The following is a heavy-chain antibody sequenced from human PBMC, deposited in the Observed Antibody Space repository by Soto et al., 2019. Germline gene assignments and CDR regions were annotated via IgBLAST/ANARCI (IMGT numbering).Heavy chain of an antibody. D-gene: IGHD4-17*01. CDR2: IYWDDDK. CDR1: GFSFSTSGGG. CDR3: VHMTTVKGVAAFDI. J-gene: IGHJ3*02. V-gene: IGHV2-5*02. Sequence: QITLKESGPTLVKPTQTLTLTCTFSGFSFSTSGGGVGWIRQPPGKALEWLALIYWDDDKRYSPSLKSSLTSTRDTSKNQVVLTMPNMDPVDTATYYCVHMTTVKGVAAFDIWGQGTMVTVSS.